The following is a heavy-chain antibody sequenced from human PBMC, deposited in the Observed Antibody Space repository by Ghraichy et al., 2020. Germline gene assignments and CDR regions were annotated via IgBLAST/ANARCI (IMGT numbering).Heavy chain of an antibody. CDR3: ARDYLPRIAAEPGFDY. V-gene: IGHV3-23*01. D-gene: IGHD6-13*01. Sequence: GGSLNISCAASGFTFNIYAMSWVRQAPGKGLEWVSEISDSGARTYYADSVKGRFTISRDNSENTLYLQLSSLRAEDTAIYFCARDYLPRIAAEPGFDYWGQGTLVTVSA. CDR1: GFTFNIYA. CDR2: ISDSGART. J-gene: IGHJ4*02.